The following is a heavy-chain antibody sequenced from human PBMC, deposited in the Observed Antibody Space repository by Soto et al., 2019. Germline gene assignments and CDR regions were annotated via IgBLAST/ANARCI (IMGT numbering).Heavy chain of an antibody. CDR3: ARSREIKGEGYYFDY. CDR2: INPNSGGT. D-gene: IGHD3-10*01. J-gene: IGHJ4*02. Sequence: ASVKVSCKASGYTFTGYYMHWVRQAPGQGLEWMGWINPNSGGTNYAQKFQGWVTMTRDTSISTAYMELSRLRSDDTAVYYCARSREIKGEGYYFDYWGQGTLVTVSS. CDR1: GYTFTGYY. V-gene: IGHV1-2*04.